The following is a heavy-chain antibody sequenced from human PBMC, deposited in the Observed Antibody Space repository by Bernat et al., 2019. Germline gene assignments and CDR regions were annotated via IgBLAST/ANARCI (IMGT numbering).Heavy chain of an antibody. V-gene: IGHV3-23*01. CDR1: GFTFGSYA. D-gene: IGHD5-12*01. Sequence: EVQVLESGGGLVQPGGSLRLSCAASGFTFGSYAMSWVRQAPGKGLEWVSAISGSGDRTYYADSVKGRFTISRDNSKNTLYLQMNSLRAEDTAVYYCARDGGYDLGWYFDYWGQGTLVTVSS. CDR2: ISGSGDRT. J-gene: IGHJ4*02. CDR3: ARDGGYDLGWYFDY.